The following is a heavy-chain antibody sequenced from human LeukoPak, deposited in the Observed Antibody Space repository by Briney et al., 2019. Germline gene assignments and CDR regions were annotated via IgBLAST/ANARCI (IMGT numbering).Heavy chain of an antibody. CDR3: ARDEDVAFDI. V-gene: IGHV4-59*01. Sequence: SETLSLTCTVSGGCISSYYWSWIRQPPGKGLEWIGYIYYSGSTNYNPSLKSRVTISVDTSKNQFSLKLSSVTAADTAVYYCARDEDVAFDIWGQGTMVTVSS. J-gene: IGHJ3*02. CDR2: IYYSGST. CDR1: GGCISSYY.